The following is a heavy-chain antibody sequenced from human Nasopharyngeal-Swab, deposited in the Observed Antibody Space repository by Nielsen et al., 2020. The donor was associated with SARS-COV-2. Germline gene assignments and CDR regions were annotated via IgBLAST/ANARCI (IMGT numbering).Heavy chain of an antibody. D-gene: IGHD3-3*01. CDR2: INPNSGGT. V-gene: IGHV1-2*02. CDR1: GYTFTGYY. J-gene: IGHJ3*02. CDR3: AREDWKGFWDGVVISDAFDI. Sequence: ASVKVSCKASGYTFTGYYMHWVRQAPGQGLEWMGWINPNSGGTNYAKKFQGRVTMTRDTSISTAYMELSRLRSDDTAVYYCAREDWKGFWDGVVISDAFDIWGQGTMVTVSS.